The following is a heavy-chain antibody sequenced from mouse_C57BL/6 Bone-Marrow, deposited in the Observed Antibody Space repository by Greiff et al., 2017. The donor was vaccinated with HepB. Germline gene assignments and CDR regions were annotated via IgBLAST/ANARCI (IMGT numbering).Heavy chain of an antibody. CDR3: ARQRSLYYAMDY. J-gene: IGHJ4*01. CDR1: GYTFTDYN. CDR2: INPNNGGT. V-gene: IGHV1-22*01. Sequence: EVKLVESGPELVKPGASVKMSCKASGYTFTDYNMHWVKQSHGKSLEWIGYINPNNGGTSYNQKFKGKATLTVNKSSSTAYMELRSLTSEDSAVYYCARQRSLYYAMDYWGQGTSVTVSS.